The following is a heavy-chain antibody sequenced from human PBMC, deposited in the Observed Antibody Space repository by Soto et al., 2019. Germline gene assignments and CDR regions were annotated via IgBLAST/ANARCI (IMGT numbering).Heavy chain of an antibody. J-gene: IGHJ4*02. CDR1: GGSFSGYY. CDR2: INHSGST. CDR3: ARVFWSGYYTDY. D-gene: IGHD3-3*01. V-gene: IGHV4-34*01. Sequence: PSETLSLTCAVYGGSFSGYYWSWIRQPPGKGLEWIGEINHSGSTNYNPSLRSRVTISVDTSKNQFSLKLSSVTAADTAVYYCARVFWSGYYTDYWGQGTLVTVSS.